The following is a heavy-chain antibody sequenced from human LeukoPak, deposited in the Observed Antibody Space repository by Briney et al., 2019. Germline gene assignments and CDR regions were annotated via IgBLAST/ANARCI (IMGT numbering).Heavy chain of an antibody. Sequence: SETLSLTCTVSGDSVASGTSYWSWIRQPAGKGLEWIGRVYPSGSTDYNPSVKSRLSISIDTSKNQFSLNLTSITAADTAVYYCARVFWQSGGFFDYWGQGILVTVSS. CDR2: VYPSGST. CDR1: GDSVASGTSY. CDR3: ARVFWQSGGFFDY. D-gene: IGHD2-15*01. J-gene: IGHJ4*02. V-gene: IGHV4-61*02.